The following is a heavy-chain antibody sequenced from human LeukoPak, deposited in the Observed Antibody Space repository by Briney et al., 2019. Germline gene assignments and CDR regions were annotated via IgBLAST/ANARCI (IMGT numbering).Heavy chain of an antibody. J-gene: IGHJ4*02. Sequence: GGSLRLSCAASGFTFSNYNMNWVRQAPGKGLEWVSYISIGTSTIYYADSVKGRFTISRDNAKNSLYLQMNSLRAEDTAVYYCARTDFWSGYNLDYWGQGTLVTVSS. CDR2: ISIGTSTI. D-gene: IGHD3-3*01. CDR1: GFTFSNYN. CDR3: ARTDFWSGYNLDY. V-gene: IGHV3-48*01.